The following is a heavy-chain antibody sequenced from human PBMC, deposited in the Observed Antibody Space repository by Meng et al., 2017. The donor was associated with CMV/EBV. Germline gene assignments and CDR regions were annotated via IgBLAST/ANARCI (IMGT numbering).Heavy chain of an antibody. V-gene: IGHV3-21*01. CDR3: ARDRGELLDY. D-gene: IGHD1-26*01. CDR1: GFTFSSYS. Sequence: GGSLRLSCAASGFTFSSYSMNWVRQAPGKGLEWVSSISSSSSYIYYADSVKGRFTISRDNAKNSLYLQMNSLRAEDTAAYYCARDRGELLDYWGQGTLVTVSS. J-gene: IGHJ4*02. CDR2: ISSSSSYI.